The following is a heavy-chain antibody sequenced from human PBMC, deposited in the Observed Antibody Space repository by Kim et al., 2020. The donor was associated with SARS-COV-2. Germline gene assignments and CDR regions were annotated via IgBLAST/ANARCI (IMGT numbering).Heavy chain of an antibody. J-gene: IGHJ6*02. CDR2: ISSSSSYI. CDR1: GFTFSSYS. V-gene: IGHV3-21*01. Sequence: GGSLRLSCAASGFTFSSYSMNWVRQAPGKGLEWVSSISSSSSYIYYADTVKGRFTISRDNAKNSLYLQMNSLRAEDTAVYYCARGGLLWFGELYYYYGMDVWGQGTTVTVSS. D-gene: IGHD3-10*01. CDR3: ARGGLLWFGELYYYYGMDV.